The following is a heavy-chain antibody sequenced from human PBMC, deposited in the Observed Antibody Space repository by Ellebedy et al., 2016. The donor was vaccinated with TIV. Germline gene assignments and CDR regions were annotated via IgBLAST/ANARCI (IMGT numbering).Heavy chain of an antibody. J-gene: IGHJ5*02. CDR2: ISGYNGDT. V-gene: IGHV1-18*04. Sequence: ASVKVSCKASGYTFTKYGISWVRQAPGQGLEWMGWISGYNGDTNYAQKFQGRVNMTIETSTNTVYMELRNLSFDDTAVYYCTRGFYEKFDPWGQGTPVTVS. D-gene: IGHD5/OR15-5a*01. CDR1: GYTFTKYG. CDR3: TRGFYEKFDP.